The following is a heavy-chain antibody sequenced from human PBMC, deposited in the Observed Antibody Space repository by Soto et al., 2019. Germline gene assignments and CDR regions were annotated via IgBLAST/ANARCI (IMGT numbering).Heavy chain of an antibody. Sequence: SVKVSCKASGGTFSTYVFTWVRQAPGQGLEWMGGIIPMFGTANYAQKFQGRVTLIADESTSTVYMEVSSLRSEDTAVYYCARGSRDCSGGSCFPLPTAEYFRHWGQGTLVTVSS. V-gene: IGHV1-69*13. J-gene: IGHJ1*01. CDR3: ARGSRDCSGGSCFPLPTAEYFRH. CDR2: IIPMFGTA. CDR1: GGTFSTYV. D-gene: IGHD2-15*01.